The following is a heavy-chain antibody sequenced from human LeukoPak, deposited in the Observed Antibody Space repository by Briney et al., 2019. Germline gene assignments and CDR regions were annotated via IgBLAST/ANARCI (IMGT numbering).Heavy chain of an antibody. CDR3: ARSPYYYDSSGYSNWFDP. V-gene: IGHV4-61*02. Sequence: SETLSLTCTVSGGSISSGSYYWSWIRQPAGKGLEWIGRIYTSGSTNYNPSLKSRVTISVDTSKNQFSLKLSSVTAADTAVYYCARSPYYYDSSGYSNWFDPWGQGTLVTVSS. CDR2: IYTSGST. CDR1: GGSISSGSYY. J-gene: IGHJ5*02. D-gene: IGHD3-22*01.